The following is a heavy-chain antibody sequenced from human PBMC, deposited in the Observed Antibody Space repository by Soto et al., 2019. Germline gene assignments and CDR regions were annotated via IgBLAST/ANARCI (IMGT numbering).Heavy chain of an antibody. Sequence: QLQLVESGGGVVQPGGSLRLSCAASGFTFSAYAMHWVRQAPGKGLEWVALMSYDGSTKEYADSVKGRFTISRDNSKNTLSLQMSSLRNEDTALYFCARAGRQWLAKYDFDFWGQGTLVTVSS. D-gene: IGHD6-19*01. J-gene: IGHJ4*02. V-gene: IGHV3-30-3*01. CDR1: GFTFSAYA. CDR3: ARAGRQWLAKYDFDF. CDR2: MSYDGSTK.